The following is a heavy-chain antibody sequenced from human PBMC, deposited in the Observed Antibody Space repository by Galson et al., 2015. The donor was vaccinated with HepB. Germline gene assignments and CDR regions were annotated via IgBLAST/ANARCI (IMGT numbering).Heavy chain of an antibody. V-gene: IGHV3-30-3*01. J-gene: IGHJ6*02. CDR3: AKSGGSGTFHYYYGMDV. CDR2: ISFDGSKK. CDR1: GLIFSSYA. D-gene: IGHD3-10*01. Sequence: SLRLSCAVSGLIFSSYAFHWVRQAPGKGLEWVAVISFDGSKKEYVDSVKGRFTISRDSSNNILYLQMDSLRREDTAVYYCAKSGGSGTFHYYYGMDVWGQGTTVTVS.